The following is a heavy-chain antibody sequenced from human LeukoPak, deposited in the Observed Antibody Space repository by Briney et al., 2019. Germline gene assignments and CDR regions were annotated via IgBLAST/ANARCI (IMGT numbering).Heavy chain of an antibody. Sequence: SETLSLTCTVSGGSISSYYWSWIRQPPGKGLEWIGYIYYGGSTNYNPSLKSRVTISVDTSKNQFSLKLSSVTAADTAVYYCARSPYSSGSDIWGQGTMVTVSS. V-gene: IGHV4-59*01. J-gene: IGHJ3*02. CDR3: ARSPYSSGSDI. CDR2: IYYGGST. CDR1: GGSISSYY. D-gene: IGHD6-19*01.